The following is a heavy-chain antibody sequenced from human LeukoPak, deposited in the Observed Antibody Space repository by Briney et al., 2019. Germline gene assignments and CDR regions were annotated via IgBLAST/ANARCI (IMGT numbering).Heavy chain of an antibody. Sequence: ASVKVSCKASGYIFTSSGITWVRQAPGQGLEWMGWISTYNGDTNYAQKLQGRVTMTTDTSTTTAYMELRSLTSDDTAVYYCARSTVTTSPIDSWGQGTLVTVSS. V-gene: IGHV1-18*01. J-gene: IGHJ4*02. CDR3: ARSTVTTSPIDS. CDR2: ISTYNGDT. CDR1: GYIFTSSG. D-gene: IGHD4-17*01.